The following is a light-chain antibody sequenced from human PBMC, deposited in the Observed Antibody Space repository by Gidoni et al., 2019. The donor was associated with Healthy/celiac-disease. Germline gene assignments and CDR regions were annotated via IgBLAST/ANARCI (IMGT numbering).Light chain of an antibody. CDR3: QAWDSSTYVV. J-gene: IGLJ2*01. Sequence: SSELTQLPSVSVSPGQTASRTCSGDNLGDKYACWYQQKPGQSPVLVIYQDSKRPSGIPERFSGSNSGNTATLTISGTQAMDEADYYCQAWDSSTYVVFGGGTKLTVL. V-gene: IGLV3-1*01. CDR1: NLGDKY. CDR2: QDS.